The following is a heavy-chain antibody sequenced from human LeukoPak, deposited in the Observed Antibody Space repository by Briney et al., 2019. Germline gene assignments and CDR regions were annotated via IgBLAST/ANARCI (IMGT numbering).Heavy chain of an antibody. J-gene: IGHJ4*02. CDR3: AREYGSGSYYYDY. Sequence: GGSLRLSCAASGFTLSRYCMNWVRQAPGKGLEWVANINQDGSERFYVDSVKGRFTISRDNAKNSLCLQMNSLRAEDTAVYYCAREYGSGSYYYDYWGQGTLVTVSS. V-gene: IGHV3-7*01. D-gene: IGHD3-10*01. CDR2: INQDGSER. CDR1: GFTLSRYC.